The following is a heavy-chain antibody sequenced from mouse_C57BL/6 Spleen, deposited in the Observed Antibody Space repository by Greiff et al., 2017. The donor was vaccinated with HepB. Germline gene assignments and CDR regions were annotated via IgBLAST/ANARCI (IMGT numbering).Heavy chain of an antibody. CDR2: IDPENGDT. CDR1: GFNIKDDY. V-gene: IGHV14-4*01. CDR3: TSLWSSMDY. D-gene: IGHD1-1*02. J-gene: IGHJ4*01. Sequence: VQLKQSGAELVRPGASVKLSCTASGFNIKDDYMHWVKQRHEQGLEWIGWIDPENGDTEYASKFQGKATITAETSSNTAYLQLSSLTSEDTAVYYCTSLWSSMDYWGQGTSVTVSS.